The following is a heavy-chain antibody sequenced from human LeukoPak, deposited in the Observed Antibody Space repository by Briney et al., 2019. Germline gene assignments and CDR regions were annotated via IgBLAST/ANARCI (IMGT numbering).Heavy chain of an antibody. J-gene: IGHJ1*01. Sequence: PGGSLRLSCAASGFTFSPYWMSWVRQAPGKGLEWVASIKPDGSGKYYVDSVKGRFTISGDNAKNALYLQLNSLRAEDTAVYYCASQRLSYFQHWGQGTLVTVSS. V-gene: IGHV3-7*01. CDR2: IKPDGSGK. CDR1: GFTFSPYW. CDR3: ASQRLSYFQH.